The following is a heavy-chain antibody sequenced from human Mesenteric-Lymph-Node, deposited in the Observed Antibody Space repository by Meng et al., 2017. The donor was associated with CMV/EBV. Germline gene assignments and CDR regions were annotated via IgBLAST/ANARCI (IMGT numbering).Heavy chain of an antibody. V-gene: IGHV2-5*02. CDR2: IYWDDDK. D-gene: IGHD4-17*01. CDR3: AHKTMTTSFVY. Sequence: CTFSGFSLSTSGVGVGWIRQPPGKALEWLAVIYWDDDKRYSPSLESRLAITKDTSKNQVVLTMTNMDPVDTATYYCAHKTMTTSFVYWGQGTLVTVSS. CDR1: GFSLSTSGVG. J-gene: IGHJ4*02.